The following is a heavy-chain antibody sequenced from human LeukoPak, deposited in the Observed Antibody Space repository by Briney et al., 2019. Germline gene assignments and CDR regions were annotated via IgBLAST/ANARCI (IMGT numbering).Heavy chain of an antibody. CDR1: GFTFSNFW. CDR2: INPDGNKK. Sequence: GGSLRLSCTASGFTFSNFWMDWVRQAPGKGLEWVASINPDGNKKYSADSVKGRFTISRDNAENSLYLQMNSLRVEDTAFYYCARDLAYSRLDYWGQGMLVTVSS. J-gene: IGHJ4*02. D-gene: IGHD5-18*01. CDR3: ARDLAYSRLDY. V-gene: IGHV3-7*01.